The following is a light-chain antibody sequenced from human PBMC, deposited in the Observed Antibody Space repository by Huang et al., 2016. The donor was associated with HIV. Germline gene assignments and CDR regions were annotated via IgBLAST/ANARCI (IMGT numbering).Light chain of an antibody. CDR2: EAF. CDR1: QSISHW. CDR3: QQYKSYYT. J-gene: IGKJ2*01. V-gene: IGKV1-5*03. Sequence: DIQLTQSPSTLSASVGDRITIPCRASQSISHWLAWYQQKPGKAPKLLIYEAFTLESGVPSRVSGSGSGTEFTLTISSLQPDDFATYYCQQYKSYYTFGQGTKLEIK.